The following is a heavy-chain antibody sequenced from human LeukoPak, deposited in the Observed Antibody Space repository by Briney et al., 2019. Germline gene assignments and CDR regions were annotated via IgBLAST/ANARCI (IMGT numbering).Heavy chain of an antibody. Sequence: SGTLSLTCTVSGGSISSGGYYWSWIRQHPGKGLEWIGYIYYSGSTYYNPSLKSRVTISVDTSKNQFSLKLSSVTAADTAVYYCAREGYGDYGQYWYFDLWGRGTLVTVSS. CDR2: IYYSGST. J-gene: IGHJ2*01. V-gene: IGHV4-31*03. CDR1: GGSISSGGYY. D-gene: IGHD4-17*01. CDR3: AREGYGDYGQYWYFDL.